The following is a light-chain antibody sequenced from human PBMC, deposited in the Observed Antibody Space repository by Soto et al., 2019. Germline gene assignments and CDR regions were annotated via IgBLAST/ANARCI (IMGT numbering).Light chain of an antibody. Sequence: QSVLTQPPSVSGAPGQRVTISCTGSSSNFGAGYDVHWYQQLPGTAPKLLIYGNSNRPSGVPDRFSGSKSDTSASLAITGLQAEDEADYYCQSYDSSLSGYVFGTGTKVTVL. CDR3: QSYDSSLSGYV. CDR2: GNS. V-gene: IGLV1-40*01. CDR1: SSNFGAGYD. J-gene: IGLJ1*01.